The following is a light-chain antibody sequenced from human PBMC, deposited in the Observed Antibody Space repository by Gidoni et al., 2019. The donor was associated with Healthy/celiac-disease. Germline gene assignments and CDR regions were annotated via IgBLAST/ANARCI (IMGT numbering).Light chain of an antibody. V-gene: IGLV1-36*01. Sequence: QSVLTQPPSVSVAPRPRVTISCSGSSSNIGNNAVTWYQQLPGKAPKLLIYYDDLLPSGVSDRFSGSKSGTSASLAISGLQSEDEADYYCAAWDDRLNGVVFGGGTKLTVL. CDR2: YDD. CDR1: SSNIGNNA. J-gene: IGLJ2*01. CDR3: AAWDDRLNGVV.